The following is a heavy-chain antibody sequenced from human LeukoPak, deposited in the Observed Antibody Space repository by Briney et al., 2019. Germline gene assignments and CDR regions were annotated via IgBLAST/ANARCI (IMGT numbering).Heavy chain of an antibody. CDR3: ARVRIAEVGNWFDP. CDR1: GFTVSSNY. D-gene: IGHD6-13*01. Sequence: GGSLRLSCAASGFTVSSNYMSWVRQAPGKGLEWVSSIYSGGSTYYADSVKGRFTISRDNSKNTAYLQMNNLRVEDTAVYYCARVRIAEVGNWFDPWGQGTLVTVSS. J-gene: IGHJ5*02. V-gene: IGHV3-66*01. CDR2: IYSGGST.